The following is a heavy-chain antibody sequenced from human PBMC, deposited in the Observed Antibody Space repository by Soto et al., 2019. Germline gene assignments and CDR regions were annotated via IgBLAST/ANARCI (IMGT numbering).Heavy chain of an antibody. CDR1: GFTFSDHY. CDR2: IRNKANSYST. CDR3: ARYSGSYSQGLDY. V-gene: IGHV3-72*01. Sequence: GGSLRLSCAASGFTFSDHYMEWVRQAPGKGLEWVGRIRNKANSYSTEYAASVKGRFTISRDDSMNSLYLQMNSLKTEDTAVFYCARYSGSYSQGLDYWGQGTPVTVSS. J-gene: IGHJ4*02. D-gene: IGHD1-26*01.